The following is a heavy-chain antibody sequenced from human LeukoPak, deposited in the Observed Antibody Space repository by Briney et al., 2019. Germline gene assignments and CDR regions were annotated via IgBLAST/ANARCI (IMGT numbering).Heavy chain of an antibody. Sequence: ASVKVSCKASGYTFTSYDINWVRQATGQGLEWMGWMNPNSGNTGYAQKFQGRVTMTRNTSISTAYMELSSLRSEDTAVYYCARGRSYYDSSGYYAKADWFDPWGQGTLVTVSS. V-gene: IGHV1-8*01. CDR2: MNPNSGNT. D-gene: IGHD3-22*01. J-gene: IGHJ5*02. CDR1: GYTFTSYD. CDR3: ARGRSYYDSSGYYAKADWFDP.